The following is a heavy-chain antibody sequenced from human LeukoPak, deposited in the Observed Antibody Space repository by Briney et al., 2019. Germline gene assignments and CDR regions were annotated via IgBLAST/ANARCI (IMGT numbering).Heavy chain of an antibody. CDR1: GYTFTYYY. CDR2: INPSGGST. Sequence: ASVKVSCKASGYTFTYYYIHWVRQAPGQGLEWMGKINPSGGSTTYAQNFQGRVALTRDTSTSTVYMELSSLRSEDTALFYCARSPYTYGSLFYLDYWGQGTLVTVSS. J-gene: IGHJ4*02. V-gene: IGHV1-46*01. CDR3: ARSPYTYGSLFYLDY. D-gene: IGHD5-18*01.